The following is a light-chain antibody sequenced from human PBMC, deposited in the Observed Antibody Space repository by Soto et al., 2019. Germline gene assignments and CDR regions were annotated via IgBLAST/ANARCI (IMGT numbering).Light chain of an antibody. CDR3: QRCISAPFT. V-gene: IGKV1-27*01. CDR2: AAS. J-gene: IGKJ3*01. Sequence: DIQMTQSPSSLSASVGDRVTITCRATQGISNYLAWYQQKPGKVPKLLIYAASTLQSGVPSRFSGSGSGTDFTLTISSLQPEDVATYYYQRCISAPFTFGPGTNVHIK. CDR1: QGISNY.